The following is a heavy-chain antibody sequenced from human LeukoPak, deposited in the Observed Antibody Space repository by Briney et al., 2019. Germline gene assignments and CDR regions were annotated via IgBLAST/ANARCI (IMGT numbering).Heavy chain of an antibody. CDR1: GFSFSRYW. V-gene: IGHV3-7*01. Sequence: GGSLRLSCTASGFSFSRYWLSWVRQAPGKGLEWVANIKFDGNEKYYVDSVKGRFTISRDNAKNSLYLQMNSLRAEDTAIYYCARLDEAFDNWGQGTLVTVSS. CDR3: ARLDEAFDN. D-gene: IGHD5-24*01. CDR2: IKFDGNEK. J-gene: IGHJ4*02.